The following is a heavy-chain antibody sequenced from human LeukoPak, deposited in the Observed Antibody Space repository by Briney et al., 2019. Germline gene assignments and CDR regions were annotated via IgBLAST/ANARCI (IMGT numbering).Heavy chain of an antibody. CDR2: IYYSGST. J-gene: IGHJ1*01. Sequence: SETLSLTCTVSGGSISSSSYYWGWIRQPPGKGLEWIGSIYYSGSTYYNPSLKSRVTISVDTSKNQFSLKLSSVTAADTAVYYCARVDSLTTWIQHWGQGTLVTVSS. CDR1: GGSISSSSYY. V-gene: IGHV4-39*07. D-gene: IGHD5-12*01. CDR3: ARVDSLTTWIQH.